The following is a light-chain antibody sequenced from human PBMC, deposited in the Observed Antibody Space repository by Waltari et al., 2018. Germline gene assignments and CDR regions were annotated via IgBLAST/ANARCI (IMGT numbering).Light chain of an antibody. CDR1: ESVKNN. Sequence: DVQLIHSPSTLSASVGDRVTITCRASESVKNNLAWYQHQPGKAPKVLVHKASRLESGVASRFSGSGYGTEFTLTISSLEPDDFATYYGHQYKTLPLTFGGGTKVEIK. J-gene: IGKJ4*01. CDR3: HQYKTLPLT. CDR2: KAS. V-gene: IGKV1-5*03.